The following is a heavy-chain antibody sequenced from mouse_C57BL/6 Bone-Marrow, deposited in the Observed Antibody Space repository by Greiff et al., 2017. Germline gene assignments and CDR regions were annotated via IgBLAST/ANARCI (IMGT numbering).Heavy chain of an antibody. CDR1: GYTFTDYY. V-gene: IGHV1-76*01. Sequence: QVQLQQSGAELVRPGASVKLSCKASGYTFTDYYINWVKQRPGQGLEWIARIYPGSGNTYYNEKFKGKATLTAEKSSSTAYMQLSSRTSEDSAVYFCARSFYYYGSSVAWFSYWGQGTLVTVSA. J-gene: IGHJ3*01. CDR2: IYPGSGNT. CDR3: ARSFYYYGSSVAWFSY. D-gene: IGHD1-1*01.